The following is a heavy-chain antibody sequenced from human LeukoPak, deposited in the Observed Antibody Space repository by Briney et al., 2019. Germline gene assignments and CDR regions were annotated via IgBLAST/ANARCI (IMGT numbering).Heavy chain of an antibody. D-gene: IGHD6-19*01. Sequence: GGSLRLSCAASGFTFSSYAMHWVRQAPGKGLEWVAVISYDGSNKYYADSVKGRFTISRDNSKNTLYPQMNSLRAEDTAVYYCARDREVAVAGAIYYYYGMDVWGQGTTVTVSS. CDR3: ARDREVAVAGAIYYYYGMDV. CDR1: GFTFSSYA. J-gene: IGHJ6*02. CDR2: ISYDGSNK. V-gene: IGHV3-30-3*01.